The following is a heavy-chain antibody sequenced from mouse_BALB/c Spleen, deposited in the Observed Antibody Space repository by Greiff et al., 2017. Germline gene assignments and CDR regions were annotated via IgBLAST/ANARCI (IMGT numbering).Heavy chain of an antibody. J-gene: IGHJ4*01. Sequence: QVQLQQSGPELVRPGVSVKISCKGSGYTFNDYAMHWVKQSHAKSLEWIGVISTYYGNTNYNQKFKGKATMTVDKSSSTAYMELARLTSEDSDILYCAREDCYYAMDYWGQGTSVTVSS. CDR1: GYTFNDYA. CDR3: AREDCYYAMDY. V-gene: IGHV1-67*01. CDR2: ISTYYGNT.